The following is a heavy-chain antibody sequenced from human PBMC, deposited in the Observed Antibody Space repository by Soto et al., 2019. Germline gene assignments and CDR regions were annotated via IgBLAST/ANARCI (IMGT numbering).Heavy chain of an antibody. CDR3: ARGGRYCSGGSCPSYWYFDL. Sequence: GASVKVSCKASGYTFTSYGISWVRQAPGQGLEWMGWISAYNGNTNYAQKLQGRVTMTTDTSTSTAYMELRSLRSDDTAVYYWARGGRYCSGGSCPSYWYFDLWGRGTLVTVSS. V-gene: IGHV1-18*01. D-gene: IGHD2-15*01. CDR1: GYTFTSYG. J-gene: IGHJ2*01. CDR2: ISAYNGNT.